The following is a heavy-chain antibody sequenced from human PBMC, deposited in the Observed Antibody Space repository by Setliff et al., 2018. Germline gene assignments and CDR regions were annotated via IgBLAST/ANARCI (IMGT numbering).Heavy chain of an antibody. J-gene: IGHJ5*02. CDR2: IYHNGNT. CDR3: ARDYQGGWFDP. Sequence: PSETLSLTCTVSGGSISPYFWSWIRQSPGKGLEWIGYIYHNGNTNFSPSLKSRGTISVDTSKTQVSLTLTSVTAADTAVYYCARDYQGGWFDPWGPGTLVTVSS. D-gene: IGHD3-16*01. CDR1: GGSISPYF. V-gene: IGHV4-59*01.